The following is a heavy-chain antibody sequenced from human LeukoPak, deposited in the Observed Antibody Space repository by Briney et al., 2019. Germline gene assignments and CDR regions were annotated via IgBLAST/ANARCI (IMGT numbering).Heavy chain of an antibody. J-gene: IGHJ6*02. D-gene: IGHD3-10*01. CDR1: GRSISSFY. CDR2: IYYSGST. CDR3: ARGVLWFGNYGMDV. Sequence: SETLSLTCTVSGRSISSFYWSWIRQPPGKGLEWIGYIYYSGSTNYNPSLKSRVTISVDTSKNQFSLKLSSVTAADTAVYYCARGVLWFGNYGMDVWGQGTTVTVSS. V-gene: IGHV4-59*01.